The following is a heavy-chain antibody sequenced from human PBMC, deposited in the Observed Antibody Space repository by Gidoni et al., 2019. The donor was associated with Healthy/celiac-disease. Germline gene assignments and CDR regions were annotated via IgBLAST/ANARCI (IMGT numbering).Heavy chain of an antibody. V-gene: IGHV4-4*02. CDR2: IYHSGST. J-gene: IGHJ5*02. Sequence: WIGEIYHSGSTNYNPSLKSRVTISVDKSKNQFSLKLSSVTAADTAVYYCARSPTVGRDNWFDPWGQGTLVTVSS. CDR3: ARSPTVGRDNWFDP. D-gene: IGHD1-26*01.